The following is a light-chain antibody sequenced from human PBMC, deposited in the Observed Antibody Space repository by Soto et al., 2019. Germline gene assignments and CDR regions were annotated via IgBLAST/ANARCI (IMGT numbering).Light chain of an antibody. CDR1: QSFRSSY. CDR3: QQYGSSRGFI. CDR2: AAS. Sequence: EIVLTQSPGTLSLSPGERATLSCRASQSFRSSYLAWYQQRPGQAPRLLIYAASRRATGIPDRFSGSGSGTDFTLTISRLEPEVYAVYYCQQYGSSRGFIFGGGTKVEIK. J-gene: IGKJ4*01. V-gene: IGKV3-20*01.